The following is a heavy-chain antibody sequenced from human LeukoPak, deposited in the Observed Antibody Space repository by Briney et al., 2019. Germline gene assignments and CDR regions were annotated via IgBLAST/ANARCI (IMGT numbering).Heavy chain of an antibody. CDR3: ARGVGMATLNAFDI. V-gene: IGHV5-51*01. J-gene: IGHJ3*02. D-gene: IGHD5-24*01. CDR1: GYTFTSYW. CDR2: IYPGDSDT. Sequence: GEPLKISRKGSGYTFTSYWIGWVRQMPGKGLEWMGIIYPGDSDTRYSPSFQGQVTISADKSISTVYLQWTSLRASDTAMHYCARGVGMATLNAFDIWGQGTMVTVSS.